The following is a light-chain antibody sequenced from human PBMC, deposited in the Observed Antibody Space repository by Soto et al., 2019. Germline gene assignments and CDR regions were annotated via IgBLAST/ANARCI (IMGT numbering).Light chain of an antibody. Sequence: EIVLAQSPDTLSLSPGERATLSCRTSQSMSTNYLAWYQQKSGQPPRLLIYGASIRATGIPDRFSGSGSGTDFTRTSSRLEPEDFAVYYCQHYYTSYTTFGQGTKVEIK. CDR1: QSMSTNY. J-gene: IGKJ1*01. V-gene: IGKV3-20*01. CDR3: QHYYTSYTT. CDR2: GAS.